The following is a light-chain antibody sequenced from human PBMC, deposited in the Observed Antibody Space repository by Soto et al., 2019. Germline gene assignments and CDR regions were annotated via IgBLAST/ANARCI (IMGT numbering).Light chain of an antibody. V-gene: IGKV1-5*03. Sequence: DIQMTPSPSTLSASVGDRVTITCRASQNTNNWLAWYQQKLGKAPKILIYKAFSLESGVPSRFSGRGSGTEFTLSISSLQPDNFATYFCKQYYTYSWTCDQRTNVEIK. J-gene: IGKJ1*01. CDR3: KQYYTYSWT. CDR2: KAF. CDR1: QNTNNW.